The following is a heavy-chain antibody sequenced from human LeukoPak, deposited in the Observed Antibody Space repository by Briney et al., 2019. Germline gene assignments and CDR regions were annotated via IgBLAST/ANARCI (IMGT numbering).Heavy chain of an antibody. CDR2: IYPADSDT. V-gene: IGHV5-51*01. D-gene: IGHD2-15*01. Sequence: GESLKISCKASGYSFATEWIGWVRHMPGKGLQWMGIIYPADSDTRYSQSFQGQVTLSVDKSINTVFLQWTSLTASDTAMYYCARHRGFCSGGSCYLDSWGQGTQVTVSS. J-gene: IGHJ5*01. CDR3: ARHRGFCSGGSCYLDS. CDR1: GYSFATEW.